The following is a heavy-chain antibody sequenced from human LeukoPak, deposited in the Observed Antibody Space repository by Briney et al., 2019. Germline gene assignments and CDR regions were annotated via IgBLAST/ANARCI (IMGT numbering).Heavy chain of an antibody. CDR2: ISSSGNTI. D-gene: IGHD2-2*01. V-gene: IGHV3-11*01. J-gene: IGHJ3*01. CDR1: GFTFSDYY. Sequence: NTGGALILSCAASGFTFSDYYMSWIRQAPGKGLEWVSYISSSGNTIYYADSVKGRFTISRDNAKNSVYLQMNSLGAEDPAVYYCARKGAPAVIPWGFDFWGQGTMVTVSS. CDR3: ARKGAPAVIPWGFDF.